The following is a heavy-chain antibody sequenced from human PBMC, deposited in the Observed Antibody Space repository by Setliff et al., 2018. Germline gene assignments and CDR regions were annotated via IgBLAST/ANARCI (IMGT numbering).Heavy chain of an antibody. CDR3: ARHMTWYNWNDFRDYYYLDV. Sequence: GESLKISCKPSGYSFDDYWIAWVRQMPGKGLEWMGMTQPRDRDVRYSPSFGGQVTISADRSTGTAYLQWSRLKASDTAIYYCARHMTWYNWNDFRDYYYLDVWGKGTAVTVS. D-gene: IGHD1-1*01. V-gene: IGHV5-51*01. CDR1: GYSFDDYW. J-gene: IGHJ6*03. CDR2: TQPRDRDV.